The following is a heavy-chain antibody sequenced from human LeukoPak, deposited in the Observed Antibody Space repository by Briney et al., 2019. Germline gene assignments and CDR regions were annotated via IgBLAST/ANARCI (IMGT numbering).Heavy chain of an antibody. D-gene: IGHD3-22*01. CDR3: ARGATFHYYDSSGYAY. V-gene: IGHV1-8*01. CDR1: GYTFTSYD. Sequence: GASVKVSCKASGYTFTSYDINWVRQATGQGLEWMGGMNPNRGNTGYAQKFQGRVTMTRNTSISTAYMELSSLRSEDTAVYYCARGATFHYYDSSGYAYWGQGTLVTVSS. J-gene: IGHJ4*02. CDR2: MNPNRGNT.